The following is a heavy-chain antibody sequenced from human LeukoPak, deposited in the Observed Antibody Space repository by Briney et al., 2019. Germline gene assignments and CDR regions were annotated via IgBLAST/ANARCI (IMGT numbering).Heavy chain of an antibody. Sequence: PGGSLRLSCAASGFTFSDYYISWIRQAPRKGLKLVSYISSSGSTTYYADSVKGRFTISSDNAKKPLSLLLNSLRAEATAVYYCAPPQPRGDSYGMDVWGQGTTVTVSS. J-gene: IGHJ6*02. V-gene: IGHV3-11*01. CDR2: ISSSGSTT. CDR1: GFTFSDYY. D-gene: IGHD3-10*01. CDR3: APPQPRGDSYGMDV.